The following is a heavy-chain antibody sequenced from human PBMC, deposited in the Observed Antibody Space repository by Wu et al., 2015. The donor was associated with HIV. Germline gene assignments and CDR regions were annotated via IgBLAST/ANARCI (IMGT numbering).Heavy chain of an antibody. CDR1: GGTFSSYA. CDR2: IIPIFGTA. D-gene: IGHD3-10*01. J-gene: IGHJ4*02. V-gene: IGHV1-69*05. Sequence: QVQLVQSGAEVKKPGSSVKVSCKASGGTFSSYAISWVRQAPGQGLEWMGGIIPIFGTANYAQKFQGRVTITTDESTSTAYMELSSLRSEDTAVYYCARGRMVRGVITRAYFDYWGQGTLVTVSS. CDR3: ARGRMVRGVITRAYFDY.